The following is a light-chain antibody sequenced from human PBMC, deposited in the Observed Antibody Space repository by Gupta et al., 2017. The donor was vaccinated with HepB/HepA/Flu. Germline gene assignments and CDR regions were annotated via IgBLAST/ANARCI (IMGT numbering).Light chain of an antibody. V-gene: IGKV3-11*01. J-gene: IGKJ4*01. Sequence: EIVLTQSPVTLSLSPGERATLSCRASQSVSSYLAWYQQKPGQAPRLLIYDASNRATGIPARFSGSGSGTDFTLTISSLEPEDFAVYYCQQRSNWPLSLTFGGGTKVEIK. CDR2: DAS. CDR1: QSVSSY. CDR3: QQRSNWPLSLT.